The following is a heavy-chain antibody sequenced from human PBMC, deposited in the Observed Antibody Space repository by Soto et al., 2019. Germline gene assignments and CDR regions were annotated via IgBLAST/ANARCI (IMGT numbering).Heavy chain of an antibody. D-gene: IGHD6-19*01. J-gene: IGHJ4*01. V-gene: IGHV4-38-2*02. CDR2: IYHGGTT. Sequence: SETLSLTCTVSGYYISSGSYWAWIRQPPGKGPEWIASIYHGGTTFYNPSLKSRITISVDTSNNQFSLKLTSVTAADTAVYYCARVHVMVVAGSTFDYWGHGTLVTVSS. CDR3: ARVHVMVVAGSTFDY. CDR1: GYYISSGSY.